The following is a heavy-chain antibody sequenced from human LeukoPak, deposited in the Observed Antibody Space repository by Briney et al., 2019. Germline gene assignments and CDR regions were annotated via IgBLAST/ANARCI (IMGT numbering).Heavy chain of an antibody. J-gene: IGHJ4*02. CDR3: ARDLRPWLRFSPFDY. CDR1: GFTFSSHW. Sequence: PGGSLRLSCAASGFTFSSHWMHWVRQAPGKGLVWVSRINGDGSNTTYADSVKGRFTISRDNAKNTLYLQMNSLRPEDTAVYYCARDLRPWLRFSPFDYWGQGTLVTVSS. V-gene: IGHV3-74*03. CDR2: INGDGSNT. D-gene: IGHD5-12*01.